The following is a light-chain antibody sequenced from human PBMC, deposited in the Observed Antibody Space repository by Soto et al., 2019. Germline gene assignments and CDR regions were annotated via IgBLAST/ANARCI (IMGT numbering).Light chain of an antibody. Sequence: QAVVTQEPSLTVSPGGTVTLTCASSTGAVTSGYYPGWFQQRPGQAPTSLIHSTSIKHSWTPARFSGSLLGGKAALTLSAVQPEDEADYYCLLYYGGAQAFGGGTKLTVL. J-gene: IGLJ3*02. CDR1: TGAVTSGYY. CDR3: LLYYGGAQA. V-gene: IGLV7-43*01. CDR2: STS.